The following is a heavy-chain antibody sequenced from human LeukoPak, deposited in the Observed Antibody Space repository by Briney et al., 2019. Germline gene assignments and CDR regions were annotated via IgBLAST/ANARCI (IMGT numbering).Heavy chain of an antibody. V-gene: IGHV4-4*07. CDR3: ARVSVITQYNGSPDYFAS. Sequence: SETLSLTCTVSGGSISSYYWSWIRQPAGKGLEWIGRIYTSGSTNYNPSLKSRVTMSVHTSKNQFSLKLSSVTAADTAVYYCARVSVITQYNGSPDYFASWGQGTLLTVSS. CDR1: GGSISSYY. D-gene: IGHD1-26*01. CDR2: IYTSGST. J-gene: IGHJ4*02.